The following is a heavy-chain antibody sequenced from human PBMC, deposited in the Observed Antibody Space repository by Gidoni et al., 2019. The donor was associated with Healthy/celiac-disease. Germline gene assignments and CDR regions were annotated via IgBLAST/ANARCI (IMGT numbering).Heavy chain of an antibody. V-gene: IGHV1-69*06. J-gene: IGHJ4*02. CDR1: GGTFSSYA. CDR2: IIPIFGTA. Sequence: QVQLVQSGAAVKKPGSSVKVSCKASGGTFSSYAISWVRQAPGEGLEWIGGIIPIFGTANYAQKFQGRVTITADKSTSTAYMELSSLRSEDTAVYYCARDLCSGGSCYGFDYWGQGTLVTVSS. CDR3: ARDLCSGGSCYGFDY. D-gene: IGHD2-15*01.